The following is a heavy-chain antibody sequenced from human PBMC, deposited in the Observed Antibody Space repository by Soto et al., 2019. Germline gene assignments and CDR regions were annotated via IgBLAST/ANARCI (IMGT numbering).Heavy chain of an antibody. J-gene: IGHJ5*02. CDR1: GGHLSSGGYY. V-gene: IGHV4-31*03. D-gene: IGHD4-17*01. Sequence: QEQLHESGPRLVKPSQTLSLVCTVSGGHLSSGGYYWAWIRQHAGKGLEWIGHVFHIGSTHYNTALKERLSMSVDTSKNQFSLNLSSVTAADTAVYYCARGGDYDIYFGPWGQGILVTVSS. CDR3: ARGGDYDIYFGP. CDR2: VFHIGST.